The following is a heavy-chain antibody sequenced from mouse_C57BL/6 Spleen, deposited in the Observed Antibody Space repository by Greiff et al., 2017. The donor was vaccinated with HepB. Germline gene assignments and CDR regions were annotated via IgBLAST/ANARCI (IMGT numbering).Heavy chain of an antibody. J-gene: IGHJ3*01. CDR2: INYDGSST. D-gene: IGHD2-5*01. CDR3: AREGGYSNFGGFAY. Sequence: EVQLVESEGGLVQPGSSMKLSCTASGFTFSDYYMAWVRQVPEKGLEWVANINYDGSSTYYLDSLKSRFIISRDNAKNILYLQMSSLKSEDTATYYCAREGGYSNFGGFAYWGQGTLVTVSA. V-gene: IGHV5-16*01. CDR1: GFTFSDYY.